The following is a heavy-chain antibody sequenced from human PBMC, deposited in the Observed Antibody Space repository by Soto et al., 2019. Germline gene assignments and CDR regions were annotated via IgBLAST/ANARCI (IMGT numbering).Heavy chain of an antibody. V-gene: IGHV1-18*01. CDR1: GYTFTSYG. J-gene: IGHJ4*02. CDR3: ARERFLEWLHPEGYFDY. D-gene: IGHD3-3*01. Sequence: ASVKVSCKASGYTFTSYGISWVRQAPGQGLEWMGWISAYNGNTNYAQKLQGRVTMTTDPSTSTAYMELRSMRSDDTDMYYCARERFLEWLHPEGYFDYWGQGTLVTVSS. CDR2: ISAYNGNT.